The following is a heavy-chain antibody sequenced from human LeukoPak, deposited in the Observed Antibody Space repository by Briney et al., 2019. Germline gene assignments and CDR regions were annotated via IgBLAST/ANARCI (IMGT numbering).Heavy chain of an antibody. D-gene: IGHD5-12*01. J-gene: IGHJ4*02. CDR3: ARAVATITFHY. CDR1: GFTFSSYS. V-gene: IGHV3-21*01. Sequence: GGSLRLSCAASGFTFSSYSMNWVRQAPGKGLAWVSSISSTTSYINYADSVKGRFTISRDNAKNSLYLQMNSLRAEDTAVYYCARAVATITFHYWGQGTLVTVSS. CDR2: ISSTTSYI.